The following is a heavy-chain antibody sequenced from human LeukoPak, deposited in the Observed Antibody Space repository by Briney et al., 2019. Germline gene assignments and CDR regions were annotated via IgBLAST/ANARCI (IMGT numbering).Heavy chain of an antibody. D-gene: IGHD6-13*01. V-gene: IGHV3-48*01. CDR1: GFTFSSYS. CDR2: ISSSSSTI. CDR3: ARRGVRAAAGTVWFDP. J-gene: IGHJ5*02. Sequence: GGSLRLSCAASGFTFSSYSMNWVRQAPGKGLEWVSYISSSSSTIYYADSVKGRFTISRDNAKNSLYLQMNSLRAEDTAVYYCARRGVRAAAGTVWFDPWGQGTLVTVSS.